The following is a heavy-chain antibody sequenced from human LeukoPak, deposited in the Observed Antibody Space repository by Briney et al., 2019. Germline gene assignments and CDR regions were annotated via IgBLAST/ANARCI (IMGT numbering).Heavy chain of an antibody. J-gene: IGHJ4*02. CDR2: IFPGDSDT. Sequence: GESLKISCKGSGYTFTTHWIAWVRQMPGKGLEWMGIIFPGDSDTTYSPSFEGQVAISADKSINTAYLQWSSLRASDTAMYYCATSESQTRFDFWGQGTLVTVSS. CDR1: GYTFTTHW. D-gene: IGHD1/OR15-1a*01. CDR3: ATSESQTRFDF. V-gene: IGHV5-51*01.